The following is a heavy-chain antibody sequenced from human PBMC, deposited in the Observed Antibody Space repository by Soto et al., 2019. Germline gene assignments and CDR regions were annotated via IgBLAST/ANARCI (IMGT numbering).Heavy chain of an antibody. CDR3: TRGRPPRY. J-gene: IGHJ4*02. V-gene: IGHV4-34*01. Sequence: SETVSLTCAVYGESFSGYYWSWIRQPPGKGLEWIGDIDHSGTTHYNPSLKNRVTILIDTSKKHFSLNLTSVTAADTAAYFCTRGRPPRYWGQGTLVTVSS. CDR1: GESFSGYY. CDR2: IDHSGTT.